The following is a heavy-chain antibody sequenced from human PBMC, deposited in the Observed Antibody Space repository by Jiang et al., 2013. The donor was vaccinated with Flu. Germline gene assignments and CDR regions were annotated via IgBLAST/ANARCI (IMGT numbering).Heavy chain of an antibody. CDR2: ISAYNGNT. Sequence: GAEVKKPGASVRVSCKASGYTFNNFGISWVRQAPGQGLEWMAWISAYNGNTNYAQKFQGRVTMTTDTATTTAYMKLTSLRSDDTAVYYCARDRYKHYYDSGGSYPTDYWGQGTQVTVSS. CDR1: GYTFNNFG. D-gene: IGHD3-22*01. J-gene: IGHJ4*02. V-gene: IGHV1-18*04. CDR3: ARDRYKHYYDSGGSYPTDY.